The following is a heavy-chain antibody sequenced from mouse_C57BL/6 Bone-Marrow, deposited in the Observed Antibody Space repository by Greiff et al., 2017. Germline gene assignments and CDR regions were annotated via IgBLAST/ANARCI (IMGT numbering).Heavy chain of an antibody. CDR3: ARIFITTVVAPYFNAMDY. J-gene: IGHJ4*01. Sequence: QVQLQQSGAELARPGASVKLSCKASGYTFTSYGISWVKQRTGQGLEWIGEIYPRSGNTYYNEKFKGKATLTADKSSSTAYMELRSLTSEHSAVYFCARIFITTVVAPYFNAMDYWGQGTSVTVSS. CDR1: GYTFTSYG. CDR2: IYPRSGNT. V-gene: IGHV1-81*01. D-gene: IGHD1-1*01.